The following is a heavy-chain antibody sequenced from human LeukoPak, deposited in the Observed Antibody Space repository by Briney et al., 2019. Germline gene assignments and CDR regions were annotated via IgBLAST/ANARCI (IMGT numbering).Heavy chain of an antibody. CDR1: GGSISSSSYY. CDR3: ARHKWGQQLVSSFDY. J-gene: IGHJ4*02. CDR2: IYYSGST. D-gene: IGHD6-13*01. V-gene: IGHV4-39*01. Sequence: PSETLSLTCTVSGGSISSSSYYWGWIRQPPGKGLEWIGSIYYSGSTYYNPSLKSRVTISVDTSKNQFSLKLSSVTAADTAVYYCARHKWGQQLVSSFDYWGQGTLVTVSS.